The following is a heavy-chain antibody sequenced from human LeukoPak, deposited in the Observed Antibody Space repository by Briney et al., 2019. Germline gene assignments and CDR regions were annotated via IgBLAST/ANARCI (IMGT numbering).Heavy chain of an antibody. CDR3: AREAYSSSPLGTAFDI. J-gene: IGHJ3*02. V-gene: IGHV3-30*03. CDR1: GFTFSSYG. CDR2: LSYDGSNK. D-gene: IGHD6-13*01. Sequence: GGSLRLSCAASGFTFSSYGMHWVRQAPGKGLEWVAVLSYDGSNKYYADSVKGRFTISRDNSKNTLYLQMNSLRAEDTAVYYCAREAYSSSPLGTAFDIWGQGTMVTVSS.